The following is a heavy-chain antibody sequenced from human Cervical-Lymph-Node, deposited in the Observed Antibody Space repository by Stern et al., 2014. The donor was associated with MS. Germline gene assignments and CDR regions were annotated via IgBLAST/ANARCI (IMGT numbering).Heavy chain of an antibody. CDR3: AKDINDYWSGPADY. J-gene: IGHJ4*02. CDR2: SNWSGGNT. Sequence: EVQLVETGGGLVQSGRSLRLSCAASGFPFADHAMHWVWQDSGKVLEWVSGSNWSGGNTGYSYVVEGRFTISRDNAKNSLYLQINSLRVEDTAFYYCAKDINDYWSGPADYWGQGTLVTVSS. D-gene: IGHD3-3*01. V-gene: IGHV3-9*01. CDR1: GFPFADHA.